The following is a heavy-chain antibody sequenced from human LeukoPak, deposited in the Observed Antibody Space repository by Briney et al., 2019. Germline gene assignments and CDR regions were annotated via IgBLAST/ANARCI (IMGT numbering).Heavy chain of an antibody. CDR1: GGTFSSYA. D-gene: IGHD2-21*02. CDR2: IIPIFGTA. CDR3: AIAYCGGDCRTPFDY. Sequence: ASVKVSCKASGGTFSSYAISWVRQAPGQGLEWMGGIIPIFGTANYAQKFQGRVTITADESTSTAYMELSSLRSEDTAVYYCAIAYCGGDCRTPFDYWGQGTLVTVSS. J-gene: IGHJ4*02. V-gene: IGHV1-69*13.